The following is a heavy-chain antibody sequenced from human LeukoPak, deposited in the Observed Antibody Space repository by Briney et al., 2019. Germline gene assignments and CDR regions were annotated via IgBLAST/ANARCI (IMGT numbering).Heavy chain of an antibody. CDR2: VFYSGST. Sequence: SETLSLTCTVSGGSISSGDYYWSWIRQPPGKGLEWIGYVFYSGSTYYNPSLKSRVTTSVDTSKNQFYLKLSSVTAADTAVYYCARDPKYAWYEVGFDIWGHGTMVTVSS. CDR3: ARDPKYAWYEVGFDI. J-gene: IGHJ3*02. V-gene: IGHV4-30-4*08. D-gene: IGHD2-8*01. CDR1: GGSISSGDYY.